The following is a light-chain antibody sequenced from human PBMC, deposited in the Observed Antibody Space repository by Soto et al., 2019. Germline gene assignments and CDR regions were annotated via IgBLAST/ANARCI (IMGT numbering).Light chain of an antibody. CDR3: CSYAGRNILL. CDR1: SGDIGDYNY. V-gene: IGLV2-8*01. CDR2: EVS. J-gene: IGLJ2*01. Sequence: QSALTQPPSASGSPGQSVTISCTGTSGDIGDYNYVSWYQQHPGKAPKLIIYEVSERPSGVPDRFSGSKSGNTASLTVSGLRTEDEADYYCCSYAGRNILLFGGGTKLTVL.